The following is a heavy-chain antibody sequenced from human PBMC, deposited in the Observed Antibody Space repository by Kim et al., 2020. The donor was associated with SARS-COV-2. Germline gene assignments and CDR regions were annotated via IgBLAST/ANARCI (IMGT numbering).Heavy chain of an antibody. CDR3: ARDPCSGGSCLHDAFDI. Sequence: GGSLRLSCAASGFTFSSYWMSWVRQAPGKGLEWVANIKQDGSEKYYVDSVKGRFTISRDNAKNSLYLQMNSLRAEDTAVYYCARDPCSGGSCLHDAFDIWGQGTMVTVSS. CDR2: IKQDGSEK. D-gene: IGHD2-15*01. CDR1: GFTFSSYW. V-gene: IGHV3-7*03. J-gene: IGHJ3*02.